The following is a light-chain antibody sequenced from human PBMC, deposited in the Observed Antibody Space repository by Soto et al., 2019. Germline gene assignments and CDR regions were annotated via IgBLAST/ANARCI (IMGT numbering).Light chain of an antibody. Sequence: ALTQPASVSGSPGQSITISCTRTSSDVGSYNLVSWYQQHPGKAPKLMIYEVSKRPSGVSNRFSGSKSGNTASLTISGLQAEDEADYYCCSYAGSSTFVFGTGTKVTVL. CDR2: EVS. CDR1: SSDVGSYNL. J-gene: IGLJ1*01. V-gene: IGLV2-23*02. CDR3: CSYAGSSTFV.